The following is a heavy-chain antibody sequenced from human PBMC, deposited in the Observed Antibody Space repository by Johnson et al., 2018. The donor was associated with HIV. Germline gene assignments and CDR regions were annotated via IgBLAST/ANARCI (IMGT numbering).Heavy chain of an antibody. J-gene: IGHJ3*02. D-gene: IGHD5-18*01. CDR2: ISSSGSTI. CDR3: ARNRPVSYGYRGAFDI. Sequence: QVQLVESGGGVVQPGRSLRLSCAASGFTFSDYYMSWIRQAPGKGLEWVSYISSSGSTIYYADSVKGRFTISRDNAKNSLYLQMNSLRAEDTAVYYCARNRPVSYGYRGAFDIWGQGTMVTVSS. V-gene: IGHV3-11*04. CDR1: GFTFSDYY.